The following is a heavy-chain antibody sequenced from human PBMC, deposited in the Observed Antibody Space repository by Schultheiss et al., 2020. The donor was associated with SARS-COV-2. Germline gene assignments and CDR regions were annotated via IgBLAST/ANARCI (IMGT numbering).Heavy chain of an antibody. V-gene: IGHV3-48*01. CDR3: ANPWVTPDAFDI. J-gene: IGHJ3*02. CDR2: ISSSGSTI. Sequence: GGSLRLSCAASGFTFSSYSMNWVRQAPGKGLEWVSYISSSGSTIYYADSVKGRFTISRDNSKNTLYLQMNSLRAEDTAVYYCANPWVTPDAFDIWGQGTMVTGSS. CDR1: GFTFSSYS. D-gene: IGHD4-23*01.